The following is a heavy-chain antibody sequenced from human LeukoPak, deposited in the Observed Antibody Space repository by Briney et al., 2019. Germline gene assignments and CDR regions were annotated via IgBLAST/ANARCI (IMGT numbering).Heavy chain of an antibody. CDR2: INYSGST. CDR3: TQRWLQFDC. Sequence: SETLSLTCTVSGYSISSGYYWGWIRQPPGKGLEWIGNINYSGSTNYNPSLKSRITMSLDTSKNQLSLKLSSVTAADTAVYAATQRWLQFDCWGQGALVTVSS. V-gene: IGHV4-38-2*02. J-gene: IGHJ4*02. D-gene: IGHD5-24*01. CDR1: GYSISSGYY.